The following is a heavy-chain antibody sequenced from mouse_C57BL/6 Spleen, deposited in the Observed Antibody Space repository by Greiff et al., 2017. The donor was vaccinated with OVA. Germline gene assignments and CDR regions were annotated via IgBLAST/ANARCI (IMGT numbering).Heavy chain of an antibody. CDR3: ARNLWYFDV. Sequence: EVHLVESGGGLVKPGGSLKLSCAASGFTFSSYAMSWVRQTPEKRLEWVATISDGGSYTYYPDNVKGRFTISRDNAKNNLYLQMSHPKSEDTAMYYCARNLWYFDVWGTGTTVTVSS. CDR2: ISDGGSYT. V-gene: IGHV5-4*01. J-gene: IGHJ1*03. CDR1: GFTFSSYA.